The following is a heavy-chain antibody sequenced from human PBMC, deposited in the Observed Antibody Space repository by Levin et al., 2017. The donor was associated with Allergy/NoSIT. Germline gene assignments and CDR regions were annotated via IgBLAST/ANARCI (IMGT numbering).Heavy chain of an antibody. CDR2: IIPIFGTA. D-gene: IGHD3-3*01. Sequence: SVKVSCKASGGTFSSYAISWVRQAPGQGLEWMGGIIPIFGTANYAQKFQGRVTITADKSTSTAYMELSSLRSEDTAVYYCARDYYFWSGYKSHYYGMDVWGQGTTVTVSS. CDR3: ARDYYFWSGYKSHYYGMDV. V-gene: IGHV1-69*06. J-gene: IGHJ6*02. CDR1: GGTFSSYA.